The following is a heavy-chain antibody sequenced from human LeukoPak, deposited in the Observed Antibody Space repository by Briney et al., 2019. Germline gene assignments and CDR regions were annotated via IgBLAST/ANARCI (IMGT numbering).Heavy chain of an antibody. J-gene: IGHJ4*02. Sequence: SETLSLTCTVSGGSISSYYWSWIRQPPGKGLEWIGYIYYSGSTNYNPSLKSRVTISLDMSKNQFSLKPSSVTAADTAIYYCARGERPGCDYWGLGTLVTVSS. CDR1: GGSISSYY. D-gene: IGHD3-16*01. V-gene: IGHV4-59*01. CDR2: IYYSGST. CDR3: ARGERPGCDY.